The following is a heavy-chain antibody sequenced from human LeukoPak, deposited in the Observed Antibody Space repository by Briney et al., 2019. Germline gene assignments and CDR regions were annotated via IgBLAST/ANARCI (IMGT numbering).Heavy chain of an antibody. Sequence: AETLSLTCTVSGDFNSNHYWNWIRQPAGKGLEWIGRIYSSGRTNYNPSLKSRVSISLDMSQKKFSLMLTSVTAADTAVHFCARDGNLVRGVIRRGHLDYWGQGSLVTVSS. D-gene: IGHD3-10*01. CDR1: GDFNSNHY. CDR2: IYSSGRT. V-gene: IGHV4-4*07. J-gene: IGHJ4*02. CDR3: ARDGNLVRGVIRRGHLDY.